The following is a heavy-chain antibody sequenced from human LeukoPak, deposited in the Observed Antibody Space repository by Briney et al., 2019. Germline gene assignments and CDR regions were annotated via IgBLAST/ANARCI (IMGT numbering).Heavy chain of an antibody. Sequence: SGPALVKPTQTLTLTCTFSGFSLSTSGMCVSCIRQPSGKALEWLARIDWDDHKYYSTSLKTRLTISKDTSKNQVVLTMTNMDPVDTATYYCARSGIVGATTRLYYFDSWGQGTLVTVSS. D-gene: IGHD1-26*01. CDR2: IDWDDHK. CDR3: ARSGIVGATTRLYYFDS. CDR1: GFSLSTSGMC. V-gene: IGHV2-70*11. J-gene: IGHJ4*02.